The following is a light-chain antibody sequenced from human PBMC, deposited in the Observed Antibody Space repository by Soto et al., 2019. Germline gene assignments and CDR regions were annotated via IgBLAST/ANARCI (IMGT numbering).Light chain of an antibody. J-gene: IGLJ1*01. CDR1: SSDVGGYSY. V-gene: IGLV2-14*01. Sequence: QSVLTQPASVSGSPGQSITISCTGTSSDVGGYSYVSWYQQHPGKAPKLMIYEVSNRPSGVSNRFSGSKSGNTASLTISGLQAEDEAYYYCSSYTSSSTLPVFGTGTKVTVL. CDR2: EVS. CDR3: SSYTSSSTLPV.